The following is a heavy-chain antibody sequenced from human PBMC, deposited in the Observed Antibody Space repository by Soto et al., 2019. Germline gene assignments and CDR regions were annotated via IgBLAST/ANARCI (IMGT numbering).Heavy chain of an antibody. Sequence: SETLSHTCTVSGGSIISSSYYWGWIRKLPGKGLEWIGNIYFGGSTYYNPSLKSRVTISVDRSKNQFSLKLSSVTAADTAVYYCARVCGGDCHYGMDVWGQGTTVTVSS. CDR3: ARVCGGDCHYGMDV. CDR2: IYFGGST. V-gene: IGHV4-39*07. D-gene: IGHD2-21*02. CDR1: GGSIISSSYY. J-gene: IGHJ6*02.